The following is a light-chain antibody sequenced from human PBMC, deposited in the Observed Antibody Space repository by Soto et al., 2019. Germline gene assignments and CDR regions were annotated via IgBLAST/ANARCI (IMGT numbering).Light chain of an antibody. CDR2: EVS. CDR3: SSYAGSNVYV. V-gene: IGLV2-8*01. CDR1: SSDVGGYNL. J-gene: IGLJ1*01. Sequence: QSALTQPPSASGSPGQSVTISCTGTSSDVGGYNLVSWYQQHPGKAPKLMIYEVSYRPSGVPDRFSGSKSANTASLTVSGLQAEDEAEYYCSSYAGSNVYVFGTGTKVTVL.